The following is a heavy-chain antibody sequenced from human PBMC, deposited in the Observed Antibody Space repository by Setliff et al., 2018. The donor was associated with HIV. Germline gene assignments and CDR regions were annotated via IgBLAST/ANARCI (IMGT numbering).Heavy chain of an antibody. D-gene: IGHD2-21*01. CDR1: GFTLGDYA. Sequence: GGSLRLSCTASGFTLGDYAMSWVRQAPGKGLEWVGYIRSKEYGGTTEYAASVKGRFVISKDDSKSIVYLQMNSLKIEDTAVYYCTTGTRLVDWGQGALVTVSS. J-gene: IGHJ4*02. CDR3: TTGTRLVD. CDR2: IRSKEYGGTT. V-gene: IGHV3-49*04.